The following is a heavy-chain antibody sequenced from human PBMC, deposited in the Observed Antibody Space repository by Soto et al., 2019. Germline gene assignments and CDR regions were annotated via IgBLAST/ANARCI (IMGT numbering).Heavy chain of an antibody. V-gene: IGHV3-53*01. D-gene: IGHD1-1*01. CDR1: GFTVSSNY. J-gene: IGHJ3*02. CDR3: ARSQTGTTEDGAFDI. Sequence: GGSLRLSCAASGFTVSSNYMSWVRQAPGKGLEWVSVIYSGGSTYYADSVKGRFTISRDNSKNTLYLQMNSLRAEDTAVYYCARSQTGTTEDGAFDIWGQGTMVTVSS. CDR2: IYSGGST.